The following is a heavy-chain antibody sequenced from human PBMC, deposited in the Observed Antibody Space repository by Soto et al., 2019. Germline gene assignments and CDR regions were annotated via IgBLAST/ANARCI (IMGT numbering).Heavy chain of an antibody. CDR2: IYHGGTT. CDR1: CGTFRSSNW. D-gene: IGHD6-19*01. J-gene: IGHJ4*02. Sequence: SETLSLTCAVSCGTFRSSNWWSWVRQPPGKGLEWIGDIYHGGTTNYNPSLQSRVTISVDKSKNQFSLNLSSVTAADTAGDFCARVWYSSGLDYWGQGTLVTVS. V-gene: IGHV4-4*02. CDR3: ARVWYSSGLDY.